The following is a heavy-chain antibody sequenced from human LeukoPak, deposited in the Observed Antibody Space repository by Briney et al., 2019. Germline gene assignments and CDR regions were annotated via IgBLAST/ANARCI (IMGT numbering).Heavy chain of an antibody. Sequence: GGSLRLSCAASGFTFNTYGMSWVRQAPGKGLEWVSGISGSGGATYYADSVKGRFTISRDNAKNSLYLQMNSLRAEDTAVYYCARGPGGYGPFDYWGQGTLVTVSS. CDR1: GFTFNTYG. J-gene: IGHJ4*02. CDR2: ISGSGGAT. D-gene: IGHD5-12*01. V-gene: IGHV3-23*01. CDR3: ARGPGGYGPFDY.